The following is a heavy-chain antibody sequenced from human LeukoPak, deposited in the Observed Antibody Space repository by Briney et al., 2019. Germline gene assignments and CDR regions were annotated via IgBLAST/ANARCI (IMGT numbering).Heavy chain of an antibody. CDR3: ARFSWTDLYYYGMDV. Sequence: ASVKVSCKVSGYTFTSYAMNWVRQAPGQGLEWMGWINTNTGNPTYAQGFTGRFVFSLDTSVSTAYLQISSLKAEDTAVYYCARFSWTDLYYYGMDVWGQGTTVTVSS. CDR1: GYTFTSYA. D-gene: IGHD3-3*01. CDR2: INTNTGNP. V-gene: IGHV7-4-1*02. J-gene: IGHJ6*02.